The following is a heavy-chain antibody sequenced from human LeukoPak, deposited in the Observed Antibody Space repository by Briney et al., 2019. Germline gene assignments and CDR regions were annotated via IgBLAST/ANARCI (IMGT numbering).Heavy chain of an antibody. J-gene: IGHJ4*02. CDR1: GYRFTNYW. CDR2: IYPGDSDS. CDR3: ARAYYYHSNALSPFDY. V-gene: IGHV5-51*01. Sequence: GESLKISCKGSGYRFTNYWIGWVRQMPGKGLEWMGTIYPGDSDSRYSPSFQGQVTISADRSISTAYLQWSSLKASDTAIYYCARAYYYHSNALSPFDYWGQGTLVTVSS. D-gene: IGHD3-22*01.